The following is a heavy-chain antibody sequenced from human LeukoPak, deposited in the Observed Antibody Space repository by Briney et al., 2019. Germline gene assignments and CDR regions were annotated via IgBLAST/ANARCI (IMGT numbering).Heavy chain of an antibody. CDR1: GGSISSYY. CDR2: IYYSGST. J-gene: IGHJ4*02. CDR3: ARARGPNTYYFDY. Sequence: SETLSLTCTVSGGSISSYYWSWIRQPPGKGLEWIWYIYYSGSTNYNPSLKSRVTISVDTSKNQFSLKLSSVTAADTAVYYCARARGPNTYYFDYWGQGTLVTVSS. V-gene: IGHV4-59*08. D-gene: IGHD1/OR15-1a*01.